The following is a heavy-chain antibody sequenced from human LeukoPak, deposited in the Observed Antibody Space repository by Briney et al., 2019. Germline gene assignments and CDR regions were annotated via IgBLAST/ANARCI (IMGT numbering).Heavy chain of an antibody. V-gene: IGHV3-21*01. CDR3: ARGKLSGYSSGRMDHIDY. D-gene: IGHD6-19*01. Sequence: EPGGSLRLSCAASEFTFSSYSMNWVRQAPGKGLEWVSSISSTSTYIYYADSVKGRFTISRDNAKNSLYLQMNSLRAEDTAVYYCARGKLSGYSSGRMDHIDYWGQGTLVTVSS. CDR1: EFTFSSYS. CDR2: ISSTSTYI. J-gene: IGHJ4*02.